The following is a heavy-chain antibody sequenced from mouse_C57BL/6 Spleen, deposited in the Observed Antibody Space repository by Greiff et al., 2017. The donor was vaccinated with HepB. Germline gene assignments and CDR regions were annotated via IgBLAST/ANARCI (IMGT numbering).Heavy chain of an antibody. Sequence: VQLQQPGAELVRPGTSVKLSCKASGYTFTSYWMHWVKQRPGQGLEWIGVIDPSDSYTNYNQKFKGKATLTVDTSSSTAYMQLSSLTSEDSAVYYCARWTAQAMDYWGQGTSVTVSS. D-gene: IGHD3-2*02. CDR1: GYTFTSYW. CDR3: ARWTAQAMDY. J-gene: IGHJ4*01. V-gene: IGHV1-59*01. CDR2: IDPSDSYT.